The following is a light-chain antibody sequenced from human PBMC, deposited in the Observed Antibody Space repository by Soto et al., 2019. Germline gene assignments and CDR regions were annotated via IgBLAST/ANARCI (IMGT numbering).Light chain of an antibody. CDR1: SSDIGDYNY. V-gene: IGLV2-14*01. Sequence: QSALTQPASVSGSPGQSITISCTGTSSDIGDYNYDSWYQQYPGKVPKLVIYDVSHRPSGVSNRFSGSKSGNTASLTISGLQAEDEADYYCSSSTTTTSLVVFGGGTKVTVL. CDR2: DVS. CDR3: SSSTTTTSLVV. J-gene: IGLJ3*02.